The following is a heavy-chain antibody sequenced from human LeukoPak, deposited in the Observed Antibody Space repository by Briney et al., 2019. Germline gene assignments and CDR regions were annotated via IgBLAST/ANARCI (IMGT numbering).Heavy chain of an antibody. J-gene: IGHJ4*02. CDR3: ARQGWSSASGYYFDY. D-gene: IGHD6-19*01. V-gene: IGHV4-4*07. CDR1: GASISSYY. Sequence: PSETLSLTCTVSGASISSYYWSWIRQPAGKGLEWIGRIYTSGSTYYNPSLKSRVAISVDTSKNQFSLKLSSVTAADTAVYYCARQGWSSASGYYFDYWGQGTLVTVSS. CDR2: IYTSGST.